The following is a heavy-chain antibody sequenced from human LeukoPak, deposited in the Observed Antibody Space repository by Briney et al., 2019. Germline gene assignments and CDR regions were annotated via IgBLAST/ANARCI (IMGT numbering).Heavy chain of an antibody. CDR2: INTNGRST. CDR3: ARDPSSSSAFDY. D-gene: IGHD6-13*01. J-gene: IGHJ4*02. CDR1: TFTFSLYW. Sequence: GGSLRLSCAASTFTFSLYWMHWVRQAPGKGLVGGSRINTNGRSTTYADSVKGRFTISRDNAKNTLYLQMNSLRAEDTAIYYCARDPSSSSAFDYWGQGAPVTVSS. V-gene: IGHV3-74*01.